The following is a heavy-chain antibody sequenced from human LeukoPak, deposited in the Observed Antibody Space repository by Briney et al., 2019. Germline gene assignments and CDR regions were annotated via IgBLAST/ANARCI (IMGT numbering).Heavy chain of an antibody. CDR3: ARSEGATFGAFDI. D-gene: IGHD1-26*01. J-gene: IGHJ3*02. V-gene: IGHV1-69*01. CDR1: GGTFSSYA. Sequence: SVKVSCKASGGTFSSYAISWARQAPGQGLEWMGGIIPIFGTANYAQKFQGRVTITADESTSTAYMELSSLRSEDTAVYYCARSEGATFGAFDIWGQGTMVTVSS. CDR2: IIPIFGTA.